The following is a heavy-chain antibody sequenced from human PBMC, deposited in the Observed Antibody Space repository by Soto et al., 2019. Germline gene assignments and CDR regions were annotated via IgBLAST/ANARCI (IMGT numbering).Heavy chain of an antibody. CDR3: ATRSPAFDY. CDR1: GYTFTSYG. CDR2: ITTDKGKT. J-gene: IGHJ4*02. V-gene: IGHV1-18*01. Sequence: QVQLVQSGPEVKKRGASVKVSCKTSGYTFTSYGISWVREAPGQGLEWMGWITTDKGKTTYAQKFQGRVTMTTDTPTSTAYMELRSLRSDDTAVYYCATRSPAFDYWGQGTLVTVSS.